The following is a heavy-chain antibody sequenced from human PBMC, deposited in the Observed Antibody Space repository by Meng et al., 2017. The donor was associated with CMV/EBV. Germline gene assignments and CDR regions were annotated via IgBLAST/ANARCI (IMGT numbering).Heavy chain of an antibody. V-gene: IGHV3-21*01. CDR3: ARDRGSSSWYITYYYVMDV. Sequence: GESLKISCAASGFTFCSYSLNWVRQAPGKGLEWVSAISSSSSYIYYADSVKGRFTISRDNAKNSLYLQMNSLRAEDTAVYYCARDRGSSSWYITYYYVMDVWGQGTTVTVSS. CDR2: ISSSSSYI. J-gene: IGHJ6*02. CDR1: GFTFCSYS. D-gene: IGHD6-13*01.